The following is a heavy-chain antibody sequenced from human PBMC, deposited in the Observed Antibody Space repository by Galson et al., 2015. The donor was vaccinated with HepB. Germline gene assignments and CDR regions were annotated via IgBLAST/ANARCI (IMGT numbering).Heavy chain of an antibody. Sequence: SLRLSCAASGFTFNNFGMHWVRQAPGKGLEWVALISYDGSNKYYADSVKGRFTISRDNSNNILYLQMSSLRPEDTAVYFCAKHRVDCSDGGCYGSFFFENYFDPWGQGTLVTVSS. J-gene: IGHJ5*02. D-gene: IGHD2-15*01. CDR3: AKHRVDCSDGGCYGSFFFENYFDP. V-gene: IGHV3-30*18. CDR2: ISYDGSNK. CDR1: GFTFNNFG.